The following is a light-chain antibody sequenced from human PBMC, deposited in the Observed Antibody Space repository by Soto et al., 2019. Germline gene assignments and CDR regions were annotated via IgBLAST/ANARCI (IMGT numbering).Light chain of an antibody. V-gene: IGKV1-5*01. J-gene: IGKJ1*01. CDR2: DAS. CDR3: QQYNSYSWT. Sequence: IQMTQSPSTLSASVGDRVTITCRTSQSISSWLAWYQQRPGKAPKLLIYDASTLESGVPSRFSGSGSGTEFSLTISSLQPDDFATYYCQQYNSYSWTFGQGTKVDI. CDR1: QSISSW.